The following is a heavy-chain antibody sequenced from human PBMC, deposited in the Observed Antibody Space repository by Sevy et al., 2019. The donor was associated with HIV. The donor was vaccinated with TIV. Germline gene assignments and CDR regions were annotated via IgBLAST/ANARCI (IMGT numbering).Heavy chain of an antibody. CDR2: ISSSSSYI. J-gene: IGHJ6*03. V-gene: IGHV3-21*01. Sequence: GGSLRLSCAASGFTFSSYSMNWVRQAPGKGLEWVSSISSSSSYIYYADSVKGRFTISRDNAKNSLYLQMNSLRAEDTAVYYCARDRTGYNLNYGVYYYYYMDVWGKGTTVTVSS. CDR3: ARDRTGYNLNYGVYYYYYMDV. D-gene: IGHD1-7*01. CDR1: GFTFSSYS.